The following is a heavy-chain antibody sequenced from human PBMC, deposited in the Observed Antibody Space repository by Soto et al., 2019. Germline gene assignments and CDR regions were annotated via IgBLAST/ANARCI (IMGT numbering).Heavy chain of an antibody. V-gene: IGHV3-21*01. CDR1: GFTFSTYS. Sequence: EVQLVESGGGLVKPGGSLRLSCAASGFTFSTYSMNWVRQAPGKGLEWVSSISSSSSYIYYADSVKGRFTISRENAKKSLSLHMNRLRAEDTAVYYCARYDSSGYYWPYYYYGMDVWGQGTTVTVSS. J-gene: IGHJ6*02. CDR3: ARYDSSGYYWPYYYYGMDV. D-gene: IGHD3-22*01. CDR2: ISSSSSYI.